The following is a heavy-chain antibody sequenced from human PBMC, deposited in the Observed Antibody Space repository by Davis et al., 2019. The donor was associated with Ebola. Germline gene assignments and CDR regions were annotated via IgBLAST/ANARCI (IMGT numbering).Heavy chain of an antibody. CDR3: AKGRYGFDRIEPFDY. CDR2: ISGRGTTT. D-gene: IGHD3-10*01. Sequence: GESLKISCAASGFTFRTYDMNWVRQAPGKGLEWVSGISGRGTTTCYADSVKGRFTISRDNSKNTLYLQMNSLRAEDTAVYYCAKGRYGFDRIEPFDYWGQGTLVTVSS. CDR1: GFTFRTYD. V-gene: IGHV3-23*01. J-gene: IGHJ4*02.